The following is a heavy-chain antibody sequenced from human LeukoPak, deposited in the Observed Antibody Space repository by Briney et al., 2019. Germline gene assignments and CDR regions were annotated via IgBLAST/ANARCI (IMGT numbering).Heavy chain of an antibody. CDR1: GFTFDDYT. CDR2: ISWDGGST. Sequence: QSGGSLRLSCAASGFTFDDYTMHWVRQAPGKGLEWVSLISWDGGSTYYADSVKGRFTISRDNSKNSLYLQMNSLRTEDTALYYCAKDFADYGDYVTYFQHWGQGTLVTVSS. D-gene: IGHD4-17*01. J-gene: IGHJ1*01. CDR3: AKDFADYGDYVTYFQH. V-gene: IGHV3-43*01.